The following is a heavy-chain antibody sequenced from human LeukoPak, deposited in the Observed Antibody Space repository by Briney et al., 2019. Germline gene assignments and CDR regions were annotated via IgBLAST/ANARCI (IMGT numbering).Heavy chain of an antibody. D-gene: IGHD2-15*01. J-gene: IGHJ3*02. Sequence: PGGSLRLSCAASGFTFSDHYMDWVRQAPGKGLEWVGRIRNKVNSHTTEYAASVKGRFTISRDDSKNSLYLQMNSLKTEDTAMYFCARISDMVDAFDMWGPGTMVIVSS. CDR2: IRNKVNSHTT. CDR3: ARISDMVDAFDM. CDR1: GFTFSDHY. V-gene: IGHV3-72*01.